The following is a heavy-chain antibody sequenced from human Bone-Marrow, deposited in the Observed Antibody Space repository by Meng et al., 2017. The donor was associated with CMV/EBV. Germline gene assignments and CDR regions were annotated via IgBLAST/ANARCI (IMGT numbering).Heavy chain of an antibody. CDR2: IYSGGST. D-gene: IGHD1-26*01. J-gene: IGHJ5*02. CDR3: ARDSRAGGFDP. Sequence: GGSSRPSCAASGFPVSSNHISWVRQAPGKGLEWVSVIYSGGSTYYADSVKGRFTISRDNSKNTLYLQMNSLRAEDTAVYFGARDSRAGGFDPWGQGTMVTVSS. V-gene: IGHV3-53*01. CDR1: GFPVSSNH.